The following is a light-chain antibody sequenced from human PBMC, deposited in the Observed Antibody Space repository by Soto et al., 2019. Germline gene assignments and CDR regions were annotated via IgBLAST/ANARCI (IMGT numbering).Light chain of an antibody. V-gene: IGKV3D-15*01. Sequence: ETVMTQSPGTLSVSPGEGATLSCRASQSVSSNLAWYQQKPGQAPRLLIYDASTRATGIPARFSGSWSGTEFTLNISSLQSLDFAVYCCEQCHVCTLTFIGGTEGEI. J-gene: IGKJ4*01. CDR1: QSVSSN. CDR2: DAS. CDR3: EQCHVCTLT.